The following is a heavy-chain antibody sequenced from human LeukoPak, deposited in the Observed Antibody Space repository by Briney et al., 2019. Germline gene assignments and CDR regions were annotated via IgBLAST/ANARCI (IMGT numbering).Heavy chain of an antibody. CDR3: AKDSARSYYYDSSGYYPGN. V-gene: IGHV3-21*04. D-gene: IGHD3-22*01. Sequence: PGGSLRLSCAASGFTFSSYAMSWVRQAPGKGLEWVSSISSSSSYIYYADSVKGRFTISRDNAKNSLYLQMNSLKAEDTAVYYCAKDSARSYYYDSSGYYPGNWGQGTLVTVSS. CDR1: GFTFSSYA. CDR2: ISSSSSYI. J-gene: IGHJ4*02.